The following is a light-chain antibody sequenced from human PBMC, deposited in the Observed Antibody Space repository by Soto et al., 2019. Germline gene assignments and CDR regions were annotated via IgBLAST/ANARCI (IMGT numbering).Light chain of an antibody. CDR2: DAS. J-gene: IGKJ1*01. CDR1: QGIDTY. V-gene: IGKV1-39*01. Sequence: DIQMTQSPSSLSASVGDRVTITCRAVQGIDTYLTWYQQRPGQAPTPLIHDASSLQSGVPSRFSGSGSGTDFALTINILQLEDFATIYCQQTYTTPWTFGQGTKVDIK. CDR3: QQTYTTPWT.